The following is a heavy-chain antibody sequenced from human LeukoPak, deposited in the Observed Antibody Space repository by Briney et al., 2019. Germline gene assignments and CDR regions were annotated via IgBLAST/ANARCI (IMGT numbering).Heavy chain of an antibody. Sequence: PSETLSLTCTVSGGSISSGDYYWSWIRQPPGKGLEWIRYIYYSGSTYYNPSLKSRVTISVDTSKNQFSLKLSSVTAADTAVYYCARAVSYYDSSGYIDYWGQGTLVTVSS. CDR3: ARAVSYYDSSGYIDY. V-gene: IGHV4-30-4*01. J-gene: IGHJ4*02. CDR2: IYYSGST. CDR1: GGSISSGDYY. D-gene: IGHD3-22*01.